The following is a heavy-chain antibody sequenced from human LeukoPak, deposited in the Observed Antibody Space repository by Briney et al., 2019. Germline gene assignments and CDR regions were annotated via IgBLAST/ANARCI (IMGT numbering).Heavy chain of an antibody. V-gene: IGHV3-11*06. CDR1: GFTFSDYY. CDR3: AANMGTTVTTPAKVWFHY. J-gene: IGHJ4*02. D-gene: IGHD4-17*01. CDR2: ISSSSSYT. Sequence: GGSLRLSCAASGFTFSDYYMSWIRQAPGKGLEWVSYISSSSSYTNYADSVKGRFTISRDNAKNSLYLQMNSLRAEDTAVYDCAANMGTTVTTPAKVWFHYWGQGTLVTVS.